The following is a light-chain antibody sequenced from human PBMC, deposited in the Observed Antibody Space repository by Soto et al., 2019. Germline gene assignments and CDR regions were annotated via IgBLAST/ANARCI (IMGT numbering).Light chain of an antibody. V-gene: IGKV3-15*01. CDR1: QSVSSN. Sequence: EIVMTQSPATLSVSPGERATLSCRASQSVSSNLAWYQQKPGQAPRLLIYGASTRATGIPARFSGSGSGTEFTLTSSSLQSEDFAVSYCQQYNDLPLTFRQRTRLEIK. CDR3: QQYNDLPLT. CDR2: GAS. J-gene: IGKJ5*01.